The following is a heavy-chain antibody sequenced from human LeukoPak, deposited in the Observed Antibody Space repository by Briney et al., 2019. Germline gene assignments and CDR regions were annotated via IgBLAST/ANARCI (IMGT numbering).Heavy chain of an antibody. CDR3: ARPLYYYGSGSGEVDNWFDP. V-gene: IGHV4-39*01. CDR1: GGSISSSSYY. Sequence: PSETLSLTCTVSGGSISSSSYYWGWIRQPPGKGLEWIGSIYYSGSTYYNPSLKSRVTISVDTSKNQFSLKLSSVTAADTAVYYCARPLYYYGSGSGEVDNWFDPWGQGTLVTVSS. D-gene: IGHD3-10*01. J-gene: IGHJ5*02. CDR2: IYYSGST.